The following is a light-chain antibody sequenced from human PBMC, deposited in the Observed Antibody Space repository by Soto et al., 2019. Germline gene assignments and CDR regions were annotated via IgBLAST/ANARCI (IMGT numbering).Light chain of an antibody. Sequence: QSVLTQPPSVSGAPGQRVTISCTGSSSNIGADYDVHWYQQLPGTAPKLLIYGNSNRPSGVPDRFSGSKSGTSASLAITGLQAEDEADYYCQSYASSQSAVVFGGGTKLTVL. J-gene: IGLJ3*02. CDR2: GNS. CDR1: SSNIGADYD. CDR3: QSYASSQSAVV. V-gene: IGLV1-40*01.